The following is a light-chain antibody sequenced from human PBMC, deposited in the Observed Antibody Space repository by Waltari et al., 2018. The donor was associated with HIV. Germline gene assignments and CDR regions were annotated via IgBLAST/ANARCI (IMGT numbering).Light chain of an antibody. J-gene: IGKJ4*01. V-gene: IGKV4-1*01. CDR2: WAS. Sequence: DIVMTQSPDSLALSLGERATINCKSSRSILYNSNNKNYLAWYQQKPGQPPQLLIYWASTREFGVADRFSGSGSGTNFTLTISSLQTEDVAVYYCQQYFNAPITFGGGTRVEI. CDR1: RSILYNSNNKNY. CDR3: QQYFNAPIT.